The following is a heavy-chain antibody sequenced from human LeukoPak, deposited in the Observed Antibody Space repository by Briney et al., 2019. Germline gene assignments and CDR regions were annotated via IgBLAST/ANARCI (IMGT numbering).Heavy chain of an antibody. CDR3: ARSSSSVNIESRYGLDL. CDR2: ISVNNRNT. Sequence: GASVNVSCKASGYTLTNYGVTWVRQAPGQGLEWMGWISVNNRNTQYAQKFEARVTLTTDTSTNTANMELRRLASDDTAIYFCARSSSSVNIESRYGLDLWGQGTTVTVSS. D-gene: IGHD6-6*01. V-gene: IGHV1-18*01. CDR1: GYTLTNYG. J-gene: IGHJ6*02.